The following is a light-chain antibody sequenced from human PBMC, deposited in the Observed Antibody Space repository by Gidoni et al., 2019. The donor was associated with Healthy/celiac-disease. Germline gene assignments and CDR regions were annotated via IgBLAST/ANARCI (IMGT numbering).Light chain of an antibody. CDR2: WAS. Sequence: DIVMTQSPDSLPVSLGERATINCKSSQSVLYSSNNKNYLAWYQQKPGQPPKLLIYWASTRESGVPDRFSGSGSGKDFTLTISSLQAEDVAVYYCQQYYSTPRTFGQGTKVEIK. CDR3: QQYYSTPRT. CDR1: QSVLYSSNNKNY. V-gene: IGKV4-1*01. J-gene: IGKJ1*01.